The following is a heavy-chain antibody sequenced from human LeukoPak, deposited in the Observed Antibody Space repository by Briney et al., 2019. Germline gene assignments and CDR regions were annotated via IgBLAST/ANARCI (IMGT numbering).Heavy chain of an antibody. J-gene: IGHJ4*02. CDR2: ITPFNGNT. D-gene: IGHD3-3*01. V-gene: IGHV1-45*02. CDR1: GYTFTYRY. CDR3: ARSGAVDPFWLDY. Sequence: ASVKVSCKASGYTFTYRYLHWVRQAPGQALEWMGWITPFNGNTNYAQKFQDRVTITRDRSMSTAYMELSSLRSEDTAMYYCARSGAVDPFWLDYWGQGTLVTVSS.